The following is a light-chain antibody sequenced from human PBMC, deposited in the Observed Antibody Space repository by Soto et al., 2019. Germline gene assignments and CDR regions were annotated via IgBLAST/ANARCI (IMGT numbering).Light chain of an antibody. CDR2: EVT. Sequence: QSVLTQPASVSGSPGQSITISCTGTSSDIGGHNYVSWYQCHPGKAPKLLIYEVTNRPSGVSSRFSGSKSGNTASLIIAGRQAEDEADYYCTPYTSNSALVFGGGTQLTVL. V-gene: IGLV2-14*01. CDR1: SSDIGGHNY. J-gene: IGLJ7*01. CDR3: TPYTSNSALV.